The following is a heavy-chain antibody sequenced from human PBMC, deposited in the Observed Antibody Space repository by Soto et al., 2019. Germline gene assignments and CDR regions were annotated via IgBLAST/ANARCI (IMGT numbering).Heavy chain of an antibody. CDR3: ARARDYYDSSGYYYGTYYYYYGMDV. Sequence: VKVSCKASGYTFTSYAMHWVRQAPGQRLEWMGWINAGNGNTKYSQKFQGRVTITRDTSASTAYMELSSLRSEDTAVYYCARARDYYDSSGYYYGTYYYYYGMDVWGQGTTVTVSS. CDR2: INAGNGNT. J-gene: IGHJ6*02. D-gene: IGHD3-22*01. CDR1: GYTFTSYA. V-gene: IGHV1-3*01.